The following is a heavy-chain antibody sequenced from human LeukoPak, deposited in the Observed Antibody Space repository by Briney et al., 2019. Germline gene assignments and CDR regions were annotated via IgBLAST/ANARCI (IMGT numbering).Heavy chain of an antibody. J-gene: IGHJ6*03. V-gene: IGHV3-43D*03. CDR2: ISWDGGST. CDR1: GFSLDDYA. D-gene: IGHD3-10*01. Sequence: GGSLRLSCAASGFSLDDYAMHWVRQAPGKGLEWVSIISWDGGSTYYADSVKGRFTISRDNSKNSLYLQMNSLRAEDTALYYCAKGSSYYGSGSMDVWGKGTTVTVSS. CDR3: AKGSSYYGSGSMDV.